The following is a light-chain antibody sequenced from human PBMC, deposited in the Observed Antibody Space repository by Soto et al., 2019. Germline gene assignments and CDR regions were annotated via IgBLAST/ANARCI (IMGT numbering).Light chain of an antibody. CDR3: QQFGSWT. Sequence: IVLTPSPGTLSLSPVERAALSCRASQTINSGYLAWYQQKPGQAPRLLIYGASSRATGVPDRFSGSGSGTDFTLTISRLEPEDFAVYYCQQFGSWTFGQGTKVDIK. V-gene: IGKV3-20*01. J-gene: IGKJ1*01. CDR2: GAS. CDR1: QTINSGY.